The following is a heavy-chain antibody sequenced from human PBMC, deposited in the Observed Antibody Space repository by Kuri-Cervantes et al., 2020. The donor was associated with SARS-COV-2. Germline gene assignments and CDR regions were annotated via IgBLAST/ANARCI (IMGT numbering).Heavy chain of an antibody. Sequence: LSLTCAASGFTFSSYAMHWVRQAPGKGLEWVAVISYDGSNKYYADSVKGRFTISRDNSKNTLYLQMNSLRAEDTAVYYCARGYYDSSGYYPLFDYWGQGTLVTVSS. CDR3: ARGYYDSSGYYPLFDY. CDR2: ISYDGSNK. J-gene: IGHJ4*02. D-gene: IGHD3-22*01. V-gene: IGHV3-30-3*01. CDR1: GFTFSSYA.